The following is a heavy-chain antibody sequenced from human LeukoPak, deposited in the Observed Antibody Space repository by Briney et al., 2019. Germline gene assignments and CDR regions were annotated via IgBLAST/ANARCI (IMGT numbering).Heavy chain of an antibody. J-gene: IGHJ4*02. CDR2: IYTSGST. D-gene: IGHD6-13*01. Sequence: PSETLSLTCTVSGGSISSYYWSRIRQPAGKGLEWIGRIYTSGSTNYNPSLKSRVTMSVDTSKNQFSLKLSSVTAADTAVYYCARGVAAAGQIHFDYWGQGTLVTVSS. CDR1: GGSISSYY. V-gene: IGHV4-4*07. CDR3: ARGVAAAGQIHFDY.